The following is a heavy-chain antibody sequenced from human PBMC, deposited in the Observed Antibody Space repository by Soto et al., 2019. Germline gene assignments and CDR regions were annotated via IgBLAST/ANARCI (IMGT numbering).Heavy chain of an antibody. V-gene: IGHV1-46*01. D-gene: IGHD2-21*02. CDR2: INPSNGFT. CDR3: ARDCPESYCGGDCPLGYYYRGMDV. J-gene: IGHJ6*02. Sequence: QVQLLQSGAELKKPGASVSLSCKASGFTFSSYYIHWVRQSPAEGLQWMGVINPSNGFTIYPQKCQGRVTMTTDTSTNTVYMDLSSLRIEDTAVYFCARDCPESYCGGDCPLGYYYRGMDVWGQGTAVTVSS. CDR1: GFTFSSYY.